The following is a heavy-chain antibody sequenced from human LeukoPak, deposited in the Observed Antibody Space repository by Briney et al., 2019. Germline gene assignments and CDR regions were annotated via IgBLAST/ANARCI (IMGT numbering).Heavy chain of an antibody. J-gene: IGHJ3*02. CDR2: NYPGDSDI. CDR3: AKHYDVYHVEGAFDI. D-gene: IGHD3/OR15-3a*01. CDR1: GYRFTYYW. V-gene: IGHV5-51*01. Sequence: GESLKISCKGSGYRFTYYWIGWVRQMPGKGLEWMGINYPGDSDIRYSPSFQGQVTISADKSINTAYLQWSSLKASDTAMYFCAKHYDVYHVEGAFDIWGQGTTVTVSS.